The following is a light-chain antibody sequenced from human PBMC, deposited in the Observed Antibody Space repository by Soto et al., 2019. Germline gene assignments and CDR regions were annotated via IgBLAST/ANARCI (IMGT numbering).Light chain of an antibody. CDR3: QQTYSSLRT. V-gene: IGKV1-39*01. CDR2: AAS. CDR1: QSISSH. Sequence: GDRVTITCRASQSISSHLSWYQQKPGKAPKLLIYAASSLQSGVPSRFSGSGSGTDFTLTISSLQPEDFATYYCQQTYSSLRTFGQGTKVEI. J-gene: IGKJ1*01.